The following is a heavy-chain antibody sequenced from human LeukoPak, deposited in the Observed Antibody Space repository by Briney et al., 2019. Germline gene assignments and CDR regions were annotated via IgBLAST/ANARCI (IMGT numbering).Heavy chain of an antibody. Sequence: GGSLRLSCAASGFTFSSYWMSWVRQAPGKGLEWVANIKQDGSEKYYVDSVKGRFTISRDNAKNSLYLQMNSLRADHPAVYSCARERYFDWLLSSCAFDIWGQGTMVTVSS. CDR2: IKQDGSEK. J-gene: IGHJ3*02. D-gene: IGHD3-9*01. CDR3: ARERYFDWLLSSCAFDI. V-gene: IGHV3-7*03. CDR1: GFTFSSYW.